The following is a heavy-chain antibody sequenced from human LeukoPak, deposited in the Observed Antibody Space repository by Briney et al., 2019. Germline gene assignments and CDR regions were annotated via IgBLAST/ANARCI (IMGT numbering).Heavy chain of an antibody. J-gene: IGHJ6*02. CDR2: IYPGDSDT. D-gene: IGHD2-15*01. CDR1: GYSFTSYW. CDR3: ATAKNRYCSGGSCYHTKYYYYYGMDV. Sequence: GESLKISCKGSGYSFTSYWIGWVRQMPGKGLEWMGIIYPGDSDTRYSPSFQGQVTISADKSISTAYLQWSSLKASDTAMYYCATAKNRYCSGGSCYHTKYYYYYGMDVWGQGTTVTVSS. V-gene: IGHV5-51*01.